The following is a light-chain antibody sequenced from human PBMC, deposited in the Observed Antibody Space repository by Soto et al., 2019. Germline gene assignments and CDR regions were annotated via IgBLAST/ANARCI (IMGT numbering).Light chain of an antibody. V-gene: IGKV1-9*01. J-gene: IGKJ5*01. CDR1: QSISSY. CDR3: QQLNSYPIT. Sequence: DIQMTQSPSSLSASVVDRVTITCRASQSISSYLNWYQQKPGKAPKLLIYAASTLQSGVPSRFSGSRSGTEYTLTISSLQPEDFATYYCQQLNSYPITFGQGTRLEI. CDR2: AAS.